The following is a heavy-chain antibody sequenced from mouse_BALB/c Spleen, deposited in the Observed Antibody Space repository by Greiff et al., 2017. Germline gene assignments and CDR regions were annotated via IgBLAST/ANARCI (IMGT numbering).Heavy chain of an antibody. CDR1: GFTFSSYA. V-gene: IGHV5-6-5*01. CDR2: ISSGGST. CDR3: ARGYGSSYGYFDY. Sequence: EVHLVESGGGLVKPGGSLKLSCAASGFTFSSYAMSWVRQTPEKRLEWVASISSGGSTYYPDSVKGRFTISRDNARNILYLQMSSLRSEDTAMYYCARGYGSSYGYFDYWGQGTTLTVSS. J-gene: IGHJ2*01. D-gene: IGHD1-1*01.